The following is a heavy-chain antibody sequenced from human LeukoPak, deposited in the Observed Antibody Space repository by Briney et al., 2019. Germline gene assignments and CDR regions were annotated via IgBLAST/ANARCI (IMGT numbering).Heavy chain of an antibody. J-gene: IGHJ4*02. CDR2: INTDGSST. CDR3: ARDFMYSITCAGC. Sequence: GGSLRLSCAASGFTFSSYWMQWVRQGPGKGLMWVSRINTDGSSTSYADSVKGRFTISRDNAKNTLYLQMNSLRVEDTAVYYCARDFMYSITCAGCWGQGTLVTVSS. D-gene: IGHD6-13*01. CDR1: GFTFSSYW. V-gene: IGHV3-74*01.